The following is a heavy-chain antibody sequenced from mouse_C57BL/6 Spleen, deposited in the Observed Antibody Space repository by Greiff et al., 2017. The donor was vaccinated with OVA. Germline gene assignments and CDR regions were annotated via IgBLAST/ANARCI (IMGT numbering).Heavy chain of an antibody. CDR2: IHPNSGST. V-gene: IGHV1-64*01. Sequence: QVQLQQPGAELVKPGASVKLSCKASGYTFTSYWMHWVKQRPGQGLEWIGMIHPNSGSTNYNEKFKSKATLTVDKSSSTAYMQLSSLPSEDSAVYYCARLRDWYFDVWGTGTTVTVSS. CDR1: GYTFTSYW. CDR3: ARLRDWYFDV. J-gene: IGHJ1*03.